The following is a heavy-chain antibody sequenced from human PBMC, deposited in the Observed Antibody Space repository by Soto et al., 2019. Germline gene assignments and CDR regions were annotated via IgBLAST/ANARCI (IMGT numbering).Heavy chain of an antibody. Sequence: QVQLVESGGGVVQPGRSLRLSCAASGFTFSSYGMHWVRQAPGKGLEWEAVISYDGSNKYYADSVKGRFTISRDNSKNTMYLQMNSLRAEDTAVYYCANDRVVVAAPGNYYYYYGIDFWGQGTTVTVSS. J-gene: IGHJ6*02. CDR2: ISYDGSNK. V-gene: IGHV3-30*18. CDR1: GFTFSSYG. D-gene: IGHD2-15*01. CDR3: ANDRVVVAAPGNYYYYYGIDF.